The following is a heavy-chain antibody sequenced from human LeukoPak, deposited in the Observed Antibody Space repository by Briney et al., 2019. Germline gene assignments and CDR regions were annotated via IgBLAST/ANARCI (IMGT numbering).Heavy chain of an antibody. CDR1: GYTFTSYD. V-gene: IGHV1-8*03. D-gene: IGHD3-10*01. Sequence: ASVKVSCKASGYTFTSYDINWVRQATGQGLEWMGWMNPNSGNTGYAQKFQGRVTITRNTSISTAYMELRSLRSDDTAVYYCARVPYGSGNDWFDPWGQGTLVTVSS. J-gene: IGHJ5*02. CDR2: MNPNSGNT. CDR3: ARVPYGSGNDWFDP.